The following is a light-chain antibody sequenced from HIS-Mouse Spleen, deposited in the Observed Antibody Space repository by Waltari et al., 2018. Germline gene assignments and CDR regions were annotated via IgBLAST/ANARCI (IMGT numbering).Light chain of an antibody. CDR1: SSDVGGYYY. CDR3: CSYAGSYTVV. CDR2: DVS. V-gene: IGLV2-11*01. J-gene: IGLJ2*01. Sequence: QSALTQPRPVSGSPGQSVTFPCTGISSDVGGYYYVPWYQQRPGKAPKLMIYDVSKRPSGGPDRFSGSKTGNTASLTISGLQAEDEADYYCCSYAGSYTVVFGGGNKLTVL.